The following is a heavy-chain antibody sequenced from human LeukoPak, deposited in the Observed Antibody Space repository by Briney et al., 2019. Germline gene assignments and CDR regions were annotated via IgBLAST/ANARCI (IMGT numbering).Heavy chain of an antibody. Sequence: GASVKVSCKASGYTFTSYGISWVRHAPGQWLEWMGWISAYNGNTNYAQKLQGRVTMTTDTSTSTAYMELSSLRSEDTAVYYCARAIYDYVWGSYRLHFDYWGQGALVTVSS. CDR2: ISAYNGNT. V-gene: IGHV1-18*01. CDR1: GYTFTSYG. D-gene: IGHD3-16*02. CDR3: ARAIYDYVWGSYRLHFDY. J-gene: IGHJ4*02.